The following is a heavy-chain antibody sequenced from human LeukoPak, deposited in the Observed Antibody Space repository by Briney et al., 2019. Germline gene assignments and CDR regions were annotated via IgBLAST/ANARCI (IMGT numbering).Heavy chain of an antibody. J-gene: IGHJ5*02. V-gene: IGHV4-34*01. CDR2: INHSGST. D-gene: IGHD6-13*01. Sequence: PSETLSLTCAVYGGSFSGYYWSWIRQPPGKGLEWIGEINHSGSTNYNPSLKCRVTISVDTSKNQFSLKLSSVTAADTAVYYCATSRTGIAAALFGPWGQGTLVTVSS. CDR3: ATSRTGIAAALFGP. CDR1: GGSFSGYY.